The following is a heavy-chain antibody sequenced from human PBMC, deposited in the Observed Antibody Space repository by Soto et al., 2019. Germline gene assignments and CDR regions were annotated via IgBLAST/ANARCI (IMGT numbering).Heavy chain of an antibody. CDR3: ARGQRFSDWFDP. J-gene: IGHJ5*02. CDR1: GGSMTSYY. Sequence: SETLSLTCTVSGGSMTSYYWTWIRQPAGKGLEWIGRVYSSGGTHYNPSLKSRVTISLDTSKNQFSLRLLSVTDADTAVYFCARGQRFSDWFDPWGQGTLVTVPQ. V-gene: IGHV4-4*07. CDR2: VYSSGGT. D-gene: IGHD3-3*01.